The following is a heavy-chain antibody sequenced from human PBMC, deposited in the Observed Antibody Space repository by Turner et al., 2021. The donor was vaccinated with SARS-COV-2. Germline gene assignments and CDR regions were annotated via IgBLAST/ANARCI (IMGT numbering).Heavy chain of an antibody. V-gene: IGHV4-59*08. J-gene: IGHJ5*02. CDR1: GGSISRYY. CDR3: ARLNYDFWSGYYTGWFDP. D-gene: IGHD3-3*01. Sequence: QVQLLESGPGLVKPSETLSLTCTVSGGSISRYYWSWIRQPPGKGLDGIGYIYYSGSTNYNPSLKSRVTMSVDTSKNQFSLKLSSVTAADTAVYYCARLNYDFWSGYYTGWFDPWGQGTLVIVSS. CDR2: IYYSGST.